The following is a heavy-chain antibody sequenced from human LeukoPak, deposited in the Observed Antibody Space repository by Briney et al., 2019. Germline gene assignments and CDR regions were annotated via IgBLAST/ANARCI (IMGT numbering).Heavy chain of an antibody. Sequence: SVKVSCKASGGTFSSYAISWVRQAPGQGLEWMGGIIPIFGTANYAQKFQGRVTITADESTSTAYMELSSLRSEDTAVYYCARDLDTGYDYTFRGDFDLWGRGTLVTVSS. V-gene: IGHV1-69*13. D-gene: IGHD5-12*01. CDR1: GGTFSSYA. CDR3: ARDLDTGYDYTFRGDFDL. CDR2: IIPIFGTA. J-gene: IGHJ2*01.